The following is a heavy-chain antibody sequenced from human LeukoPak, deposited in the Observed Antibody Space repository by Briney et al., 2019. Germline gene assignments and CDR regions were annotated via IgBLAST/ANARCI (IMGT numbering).Heavy chain of an antibody. Sequence: GASVKVSCKASGGTFSSYAISWVRQAPGQGLEWMGRIIPILGIANYAQKFQGRVTITADKSTSTAYMELSSLRSEDTAVYYCARINVRSGPYYFDYWGQGTLVTVSS. CDR2: IIPILGIA. CDR3: ARINVRSGPYYFDY. CDR1: GGTFSSYA. V-gene: IGHV1-69*04. D-gene: IGHD3-3*01. J-gene: IGHJ4*02.